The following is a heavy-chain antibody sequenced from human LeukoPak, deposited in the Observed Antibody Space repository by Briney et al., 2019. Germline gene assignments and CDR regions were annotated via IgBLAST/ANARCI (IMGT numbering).Heavy chain of an antibody. D-gene: IGHD6-19*01. Sequence: GGSLRLSCAASGFTFSSYAMSWVRQAPGKGLEWVSAISGSGSSTYYADSVKGRFTISRDNSKNTLYPQMNSLRAEDTAVYYCAKVAVATPRGGFDYWGQGTLVTVSS. CDR3: AKVAVATPRGGFDY. V-gene: IGHV3-23*01. J-gene: IGHJ4*02. CDR1: GFTFSSYA. CDR2: ISGSGSST.